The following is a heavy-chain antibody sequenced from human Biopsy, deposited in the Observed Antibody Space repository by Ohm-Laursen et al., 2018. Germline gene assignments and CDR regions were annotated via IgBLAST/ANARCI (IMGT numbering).Heavy chain of an antibody. CDR2: INYRGNT. D-gene: IGHD3-3*01. CDR3: ARARIKTSGVLIPETYYFDS. V-gene: IGHV4-59*01. CDR1: GASIEDYY. J-gene: IGHJ4*02. Sequence: SQTLSLTCTVSGASIEDYYWTWIRQAPGKTLEWIASINYRGNTNYNPSLKSRITMSLDRSKSQVSLRMNSVTAADTAVYYCARARIKTSGVLIPETYYFDSWGQGTLVTVSS.